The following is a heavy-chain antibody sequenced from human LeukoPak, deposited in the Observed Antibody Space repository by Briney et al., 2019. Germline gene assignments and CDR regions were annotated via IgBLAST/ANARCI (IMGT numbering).Heavy chain of an antibody. CDR3: AREDDSSGYYAAYYYGMDV. J-gene: IGHJ6*02. CDR1: GFTFSSYW. D-gene: IGHD3-22*01. V-gene: IGHV3-74*01. Sequence: GGSLRLSCAASGFTFSSYWMHWVRHAPGKGLVWVSRINSDGSSTSYADSVKGRFTISRDNAKNTLYLQMNSLRAEDTAVYYCAREDDSSGYYAAYYYGMDVWGQGTTVTVSS. CDR2: INSDGSST.